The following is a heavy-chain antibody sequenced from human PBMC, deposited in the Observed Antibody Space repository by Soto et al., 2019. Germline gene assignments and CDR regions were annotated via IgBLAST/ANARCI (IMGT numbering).Heavy chain of an antibody. J-gene: IGHJ4*02. CDR2: ISGSGGST. CDR1: GFTFSSYA. V-gene: IGHV3-23*01. D-gene: IGHD1-26*01. CDR3: AKGLYSGSYFDY. Sequence: VGSLRLSCAASGFTFSSYAMTWVRQAPGKGLEWVSAISGSGGSTYYADSVKGQFTISRDNSKNTLYLQMNSLRAEDTAVYYCAKGLYSGSYFDYWGQGTLVTVSS.